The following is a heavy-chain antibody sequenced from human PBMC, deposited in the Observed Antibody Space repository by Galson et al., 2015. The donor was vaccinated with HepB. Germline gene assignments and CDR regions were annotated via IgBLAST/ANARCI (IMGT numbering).Heavy chain of an antibody. V-gene: IGHV3-23*01. Sequence: SLRLSCAASGFTFSKYAMSWVRQAPGKGLEWVSVIGASGYRTDYADSAKGRFIISRDNSKNTLYLQMNSLRAGDTAIYYCARGNERPGRFGELSGYWGQATLVTVSS. J-gene: IGHJ4*01. CDR2: IGASGYRT. CDR3: ARGNERPGRFGELSGY. D-gene: IGHD3-10*01. CDR1: GFTFSKYA.